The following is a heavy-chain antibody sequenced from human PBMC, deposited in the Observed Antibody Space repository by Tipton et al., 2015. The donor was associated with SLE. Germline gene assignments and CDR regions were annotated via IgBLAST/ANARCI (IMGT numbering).Heavy chain of an antibody. V-gene: IGHV3-21*01. CDR1: GFTFSSYS. J-gene: IGHJ4*01. D-gene: IGHD3-3*01. CDR3: AKDRDFDRLFDY. CDR2: ISSSSSYI. Sequence: SLRLSCAASGFTFSSYSMNWVRQAPGKGLEWVSSISSSSSYIYYADSVKGRFTISRDNAKNSLYLQMNSLRAEDTAVYYCAKDRDFDRLFDYWGHGTLVTVSS.